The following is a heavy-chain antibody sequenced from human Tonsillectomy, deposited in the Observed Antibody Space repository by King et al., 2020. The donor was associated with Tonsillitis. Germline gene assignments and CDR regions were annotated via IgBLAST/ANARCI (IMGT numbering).Heavy chain of an antibody. D-gene: IGHD2-15*01. CDR1: GGSISGGDFY. CDR3: GRYEGGVFDP. Sequence: QLQESGPGLVKPSQTLSLTCTVSGGSISGGDFYWTWIRQPPGKGLGWIGYIFHSGDTFYNPSLKSRLTISADTSENQFSLRLTSVSAADTAVYYCGRYEGGVFDPWRQGTLVTVSS. J-gene: IGHJ5*02. V-gene: IGHV4-31*03. CDR2: IFHSGDT.